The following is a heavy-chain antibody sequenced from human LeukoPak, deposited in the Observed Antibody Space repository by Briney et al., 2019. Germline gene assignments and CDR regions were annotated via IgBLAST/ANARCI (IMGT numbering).Heavy chain of an antibody. Sequence: ASVKVSCKASGYTFTGYYMHWVRQAPGQGLEWMGWINPNSGGTNYAQKFQGRVTMTRDTSISTAYMELTRLRSDDTAVYYCARFPAALFLWFGESNSLSYFDYWGQGTLVTVSS. V-gene: IGHV1-2*02. CDR1: GYTFTGYY. J-gene: IGHJ4*02. CDR2: INPNSGGT. CDR3: ARFPAALFLWFGESNSLSYFDY. D-gene: IGHD3-10*01.